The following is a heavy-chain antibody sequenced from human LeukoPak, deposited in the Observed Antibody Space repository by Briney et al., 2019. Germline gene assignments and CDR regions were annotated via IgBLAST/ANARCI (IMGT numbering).Heavy chain of an antibody. Sequence: PGGSLRLSCAASGFTFGDYYMSWIRQAPGKGLEWVSYISSSGSTIYYADSVKGRFTISRDNAKNSLYLQMNSLRAEDTAVYYCARATFGGVIVIPWYWGQGTLVTVSS. CDR3: ARATFGGVIVIPWY. CDR1: GFTFGDYY. V-gene: IGHV3-11*04. D-gene: IGHD3-16*02. CDR2: ISSSGSTI. J-gene: IGHJ4*02.